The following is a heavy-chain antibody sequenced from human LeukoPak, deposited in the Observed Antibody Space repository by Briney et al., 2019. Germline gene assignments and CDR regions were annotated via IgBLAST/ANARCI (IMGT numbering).Heavy chain of an antibody. D-gene: IGHD3-10*01. CDR3: AATVEGSGPYYGMDV. J-gene: IGHJ6*02. CDR2: IVVGSANT. V-gene: IGHV1-58*02. Sequence: SVKVSCKASGFTFSTSAMQWVRQACGQRLEWIGWIVVGSANTNYAQKFQERVTITRDMSTSTAYMEVSGLRSEDAAVYYCAATVEGSGPYYGMDVWGQGTTVTV. CDR1: GFTFSTSA.